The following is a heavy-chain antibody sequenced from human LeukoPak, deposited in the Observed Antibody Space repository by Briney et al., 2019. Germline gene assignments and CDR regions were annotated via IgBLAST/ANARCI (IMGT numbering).Heavy chain of an antibody. D-gene: IGHD1-20*01. V-gene: IGHV3-53*01. CDR3: ASTGITGTGDY. J-gene: IGHJ4*02. Sequence: GGSLRLSCAASGFTFSTYAMSWVRQAPGKGLEWVSVIYSGGSTYYADSVKGRFTISRDNSKNTLYLQMNSLRAEDTAVYYCASTGITGTGDYWGQGTLVTVSS. CDR1: GFTFSTYA. CDR2: IYSGGST.